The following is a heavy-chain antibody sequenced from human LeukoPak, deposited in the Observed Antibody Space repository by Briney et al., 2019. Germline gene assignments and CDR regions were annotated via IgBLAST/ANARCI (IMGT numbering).Heavy chain of an antibody. D-gene: IGHD1-26*01. J-gene: IGHJ4*02. V-gene: IGHV4-39*01. CDR2: IYYSGST. CDR1: GGSISSSSYY. Sequence: KTSETLSLTCTVSGGSISSSSYYWGWIRQPPGKGLEWIGSIYYSGSTYHNPSLKSRVTISVDTSKNQFSLKLSSVTAADTAVYYCARRPGTYETYYFDYWGQGTLVTVSS. CDR3: ARRPGTYETYYFDY.